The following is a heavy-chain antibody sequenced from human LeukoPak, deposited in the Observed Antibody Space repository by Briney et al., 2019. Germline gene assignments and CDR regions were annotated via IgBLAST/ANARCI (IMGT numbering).Heavy chain of an antibody. CDR1: GFTFSGFA. V-gene: IGHV3-23*01. J-gene: IGHJ6*01. D-gene: IGHD1-26*01. CDR2: ISGSGDNT. CDR3: AKMKGHPLPKYYMDV. Sequence: GGSLRLSCAASGFTFSGFAMRWVRRTPGKGLGWVSGISGSGDNTLYADSVKGRFTISRDNSKNTLYLEMNSLRAEDTAIYYCAKMKGHPLPKYYMDVWGQGTTVTVSS.